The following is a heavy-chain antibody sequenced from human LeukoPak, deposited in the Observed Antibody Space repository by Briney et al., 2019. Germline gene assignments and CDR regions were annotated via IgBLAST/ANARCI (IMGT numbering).Heavy chain of an antibody. J-gene: IGHJ4*02. V-gene: IGHV3-30*04. CDR2: ISNDGRNK. CDR1: GFTFSTYA. Sequence: GGSLRLSCAASGFTFSTYAMHWVRQAPGKGLEWVAVISNDGRNKIYADSVKGRFTISRDKSKNTLFLQMNSLRTEDTAVYYCARDPMADFDYWGQGTLVTVSS. CDR3: ARDPMADFDY. D-gene: IGHD2-8*01.